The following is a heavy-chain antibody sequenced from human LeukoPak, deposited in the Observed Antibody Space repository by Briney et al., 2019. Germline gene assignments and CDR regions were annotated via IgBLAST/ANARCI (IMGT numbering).Heavy chain of an antibody. J-gene: IGHJ6*02. Sequence: ASVKVSCKASGYTFTSYDINWVRQATGQGLEWMGWMNPNSGNTGYAQKFQGRVTMTRNTSISTAYMELSSLRSEDTAVYYCARRYFDWLSPYYYYGMDAWGQGTTVTVSS. CDR2: MNPNSGNT. V-gene: IGHV1-8*01. D-gene: IGHD3-9*01. CDR1: GYTFTSYD. CDR3: ARRYFDWLSPYYYYGMDA.